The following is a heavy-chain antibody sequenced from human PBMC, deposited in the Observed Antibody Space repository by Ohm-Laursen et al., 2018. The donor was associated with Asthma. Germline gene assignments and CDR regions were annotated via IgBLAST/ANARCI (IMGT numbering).Heavy chain of an antibody. CDR1: GFTFSSYA. CDR3: ARDMSVAGDY. V-gene: IGHV3-30-3*01. CDR2: ISYDGSNK. J-gene: IGHJ4*02. Sequence: SLRLSCTASGFTFSSYAMHWVRQAPGKGLEWVAVISYDGSNKYYADSVKGRFTISRDNSKNTLYLQMNSLRAEDTAVYYCARDMSVAGDYWGQGTLVTVSS. D-gene: IGHD2-15*01.